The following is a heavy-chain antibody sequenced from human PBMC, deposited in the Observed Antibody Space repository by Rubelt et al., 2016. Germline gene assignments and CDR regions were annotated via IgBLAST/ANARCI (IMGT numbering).Heavy chain of an antibody. J-gene: IGHJ6*02. CDR2: SGST. Sequence: SGSTYYNPSLKSRVTISVDTSKNQFSLKLSSVTAADTAVYYCARDDGYCSSTSCYDHYYGMDVWGQGTTVTVSS. V-gene: IGHV4-30-2*04. CDR3: ARDDGYCSSTSCYDHYYGMDV. D-gene: IGHD2-2*03.